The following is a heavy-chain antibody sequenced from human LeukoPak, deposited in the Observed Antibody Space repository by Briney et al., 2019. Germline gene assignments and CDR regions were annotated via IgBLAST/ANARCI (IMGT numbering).Heavy chain of an antibody. CDR2: IYPGDSDT. V-gene: IGHV5-51*01. J-gene: IGHJ5*02. CDR1: GYSFTSYW. CDR3: ARQFCSNTSCYSWFDP. Sequence: HGESLKISCKGSGYSFTSYWIGWVRQMPGKGLEWMGIIYPGDSDTRYSPSFQGQVTISADKSISTAYLQWSSLKASDTAMYYCARQFCSNTSCYSWFDPWGQGTLVTVSS. D-gene: IGHD2-2*01.